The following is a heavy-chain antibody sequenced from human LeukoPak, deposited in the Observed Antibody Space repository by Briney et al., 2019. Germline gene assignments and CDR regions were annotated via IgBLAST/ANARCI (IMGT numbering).Heavy chain of an antibody. Sequence: ASVKDSCEASGYTFTSYVINWVRQAPGQGVEWMGWISAYTGNTNYAQKLQGRVTMTTATSTSSAYMELRSLRSDDTAVYYCAKGMITFGGVLDFIDYWGQGTVVTVSS. D-gene: IGHD3-16*01. CDR2: ISAYTGNT. J-gene: IGHJ4*02. CDR1: GYTFTSYV. V-gene: IGHV1-18*01. CDR3: AKGMITFGGVLDFIDY.